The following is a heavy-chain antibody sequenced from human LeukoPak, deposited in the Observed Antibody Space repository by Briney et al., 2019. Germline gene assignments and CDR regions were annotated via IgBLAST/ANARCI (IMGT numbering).Heavy chain of an antibody. D-gene: IGHD3-22*01. Sequence: APVKVSCKASGYTFTSYGIGWVRQAPGQGLEWMGWISAYNGNTNYAQKLQGRVTMTTDTSTSTAYMELRSLRSDDTAVYYCARDLSPVYYDSSERAFDIWGQGTMVTVSS. CDR2: ISAYNGNT. J-gene: IGHJ3*02. CDR3: ARDLSPVYYDSSERAFDI. CDR1: GYTFTSYG. V-gene: IGHV1-18*01.